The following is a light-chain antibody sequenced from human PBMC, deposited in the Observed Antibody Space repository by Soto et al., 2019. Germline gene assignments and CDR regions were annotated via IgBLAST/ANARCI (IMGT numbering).Light chain of an antibody. Sequence: QSVLTQPPSVSGAPGQRVTISCTGSSSNIGAGYDVHWYQQLPGTAPKLLIYANNNRPSGVPDRFAGSKSGTSVSLAITGLQSDDEADYYCQSYDSSLSGYVFGTGTKVPVL. J-gene: IGLJ1*01. CDR3: QSYDSSLSGYV. CDR2: ANN. CDR1: SSNIGAGYD. V-gene: IGLV1-40*01.